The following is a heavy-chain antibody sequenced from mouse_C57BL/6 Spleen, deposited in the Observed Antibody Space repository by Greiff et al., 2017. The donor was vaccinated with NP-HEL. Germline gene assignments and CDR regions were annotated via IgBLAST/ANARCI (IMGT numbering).Heavy chain of an antibody. CDR2: INPGSGGT. V-gene: IGHV1-54*01. J-gene: IGHJ1*03. CDR3: ARGGGLRRGDYWYFDV. D-gene: IGHD2-12*01. Sequence: QVQLQQSGAELVRPGTSVKVSCKASGYAFTNYLIEWVKQRPGQGLEWIGVINPGSGGTNYNEKFKGKATLTAYKSSSTAYMQLSSLTSEDSAVYFCARGGGLRRGDYWYFDVWGTGTTVTVSS. CDR1: GYAFTNYL.